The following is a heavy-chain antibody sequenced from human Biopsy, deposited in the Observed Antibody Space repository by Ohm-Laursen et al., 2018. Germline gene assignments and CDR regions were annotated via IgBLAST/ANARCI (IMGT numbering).Heavy chain of an antibody. CDR3: GSSIHLGY. CDR1: GFTFSSYE. V-gene: IGHV3-74*01. J-gene: IGHJ4*02. D-gene: IGHD3-3*02. Sequence: SLRLSCTASGFTFSSYEMNWVRQAPGKGLEWVSRLDSDGNFINYADSVKGRFTISRGNAKNTLYLQMNGLRAEDTGVYYCGSSIHLGYWGRGTLVTVSS. CDR2: LDSDGNFI.